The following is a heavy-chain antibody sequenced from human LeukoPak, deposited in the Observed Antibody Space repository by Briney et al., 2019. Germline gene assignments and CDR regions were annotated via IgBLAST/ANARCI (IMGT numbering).Heavy chain of an antibody. J-gene: IGHJ5*02. CDR3: ASGYSSSWYVEWFDP. V-gene: IGHV1-69*04. D-gene: IGHD6-13*01. Sequence: ASVKVSCKASGGTFSSYAISWVRQAPRQGLEWMGRIIPILGIANYAQKFQGRVTITADKSTSTAYMELSSLRSEDTAVYYCASGYSSSWYVEWFDPWGQGTLVTVSS. CDR2: IIPILGIA. CDR1: GGTFSSYA.